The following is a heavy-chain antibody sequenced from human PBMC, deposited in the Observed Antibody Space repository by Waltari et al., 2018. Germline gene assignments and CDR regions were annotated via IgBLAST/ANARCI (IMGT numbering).Heavy chain of an antibody. Sequence: QVHLVQSGAEVKKPGSSVKVSCTASGYTFNNYAITWVRQAPGQGLEWMGGIIPRFGKEKYAQKFQGRRTIAADESTSTAYMELRSLTSEDTATYYCARGYAHCNDGGCFSNWLDPWGQGTLVTVSS. CDR1: GYTFNNYA. J-gene: IGHJ5*02. D-gene: IGHD2-15*01. CDR2: IIPRFGKE. V-gene: IGHV1-69*13. CDR3: ARGYAHCNDGGCFSNWLDP.